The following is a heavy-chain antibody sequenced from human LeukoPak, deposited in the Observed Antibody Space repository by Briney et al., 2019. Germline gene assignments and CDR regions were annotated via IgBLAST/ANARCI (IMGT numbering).Heavy chain of an antibody. CDR2: ISGSGGNT. V-gene: IGHV3-23*01. D-gene: IGHD3-16*01. J-gene: IGHJ5*02. CDR3: AKDHNYIRFLS. CDR1: GFTFSSYS. Sequence: GGSLRLSCAASGFTFSSYSMNWVRQAPGKGLEWVSGISGSGGNTYYADSVKGRFTISRDNSKNTLYLQMNSLRAEDTAVYYCAKDHNYIRFLSWGQGTLVTVSS.